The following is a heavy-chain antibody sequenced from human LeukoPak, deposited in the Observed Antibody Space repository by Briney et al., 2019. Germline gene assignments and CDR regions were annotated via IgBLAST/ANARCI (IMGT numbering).Heavy chain of an antibody. CDR3: AKSLYSGTYNESNY. D-gene: IGHD1-26*01. CDR2: IGGSGSNT. J-gene: IGHJ4*02. Sequence: GGSLRLSCAASGFTFSTYSMTWVRQAPGKGLEWVSGIGGSGSNTYYADSVKGRFTISRDNSKNTLYLQMHSLRAEDTALYYCAKSLYSGTYNESNYWGQGTLVTVSS. V-gene: IGHV3-23*01. CDR1: GFTFSTYS.